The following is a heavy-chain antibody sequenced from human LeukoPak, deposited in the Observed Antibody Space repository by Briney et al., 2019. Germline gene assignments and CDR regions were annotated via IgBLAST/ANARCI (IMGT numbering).Heavy chain of an antibody. Sequence: SETLSLTCTVSGGSINSGGYYWSWIRQHPGKGLEWIGYIYYSGSTYYSPSLKSRVTISVDTSKNQFSLKLSSVTAADTAVYYCARDPEDMDAFDIWGQGTMVTVSS. D-gene: IGHD2-15*01. CDR1: GGSINSGGYY. J-gene: IGHJ3*02. CDR3: ARDPEDMDAFDI. CDR2: IYYSGST. V-gene: IGHV4-31*03.